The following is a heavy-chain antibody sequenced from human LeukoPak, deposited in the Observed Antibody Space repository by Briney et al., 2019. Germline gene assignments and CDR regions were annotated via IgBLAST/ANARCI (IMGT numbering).Heavy chain of an antibody. J-gene: IGHJ3*02. D-gene: IGHD4-17*01. V-gene: IGHV3-23*01. CDR2: ISGSGGST. CDR3: AKDQHGDLYLSDAFDI. CDR1: GFTFSSYA. Sequence: GGSLRLSCAASGFTFSSYAMSWVRQAPGKGLEWVSAISGSGGSTYYADSVKGRFTISRDNSKNTLYLQMNSLRAEDTAVYYCAKDQHGDLYLSDAFDIWGQGTMVTVS.